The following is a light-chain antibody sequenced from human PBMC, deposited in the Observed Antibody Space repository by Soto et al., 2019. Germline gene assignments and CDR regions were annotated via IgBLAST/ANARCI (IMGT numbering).Light chain of an antibody. V-gene: IGKV1-5*03. CDR1: ESISNW. CDR3: KQFNTYFSWT. CDR2: KAS. Sequence: DIQMTQSPSTLSASVGDRVTITCRASESISNWLAWYQQKPGKAPKLLIYKASALESGVPSRFSGSGSGTEFTLTISSLQPDDFAAYYCKQFNTYFSWTFGKGTKLDFK. J-gene: IGKJ2*01.